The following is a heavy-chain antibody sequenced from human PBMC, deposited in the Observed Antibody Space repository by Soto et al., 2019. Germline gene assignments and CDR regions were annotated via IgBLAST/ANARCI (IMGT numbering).Heavy chain of an antibody. D-gene: IGHD2-15*01. CDR2: INAGNGNT. CDR3: ARGGFYCSGGSCYSTDAFDI. J-gene: IGHJ3*02. Sequence: ASVKVSGKASGYAFTSYAMHWVRQAPGQRLEWMGWINAGNGNTKYSQKFQGRVTITRDTSASTAYMELSSLRSEDTAVYYCARGGFYCSGGSCYSTDAFDIWGKGTMVTVSS. CDR1: GYAFTSYA. V-gene: IGHV1-3*01.